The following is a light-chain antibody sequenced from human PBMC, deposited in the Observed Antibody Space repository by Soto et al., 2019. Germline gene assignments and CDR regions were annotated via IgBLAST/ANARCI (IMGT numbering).Light chain of an antibody. J-gene: IGLJ1*01. CDR3: SSRSSSSTHYV. CDR2: DVS. CDR1: SSDVGGYNY. Sequence: QSVLTQPASVSGSPGQSITISCTGTSSDVGGYNYVSWYQQHPGKAPKLMIYDVSNRPSGVSNRFSGSKSGNTASLTISGLQAEDEADYCCSSRSSSSTHYVFGTGTKVTDL. V-gene: IGLV2-14*01.